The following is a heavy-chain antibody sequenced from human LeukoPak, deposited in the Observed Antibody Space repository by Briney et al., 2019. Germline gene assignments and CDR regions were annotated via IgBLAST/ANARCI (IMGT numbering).Heavy chain of an antibody. J-gene: IGHJ4*02. CDR2: ISYDGSNK. CDR3: AKPGPIYDILTGYFFDY. Sequence: GGSLRLSCAASGFTFSSYGMHWVRQAPGKGLEWVAVISYDGSNKYYADSVKGRFTISRDNSKNTLYLQMNSLRAEGTAVYYCAKPGPIYDILTGYFFDYWGRGTLVTVSS. CDR1: GFTFSSYG. V-gene: IGHV3-30*18. D-gene: IGHD3-9*01.